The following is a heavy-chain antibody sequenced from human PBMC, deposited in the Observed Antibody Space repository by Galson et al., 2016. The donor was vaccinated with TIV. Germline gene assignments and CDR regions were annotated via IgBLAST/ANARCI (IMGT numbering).Heavy chain of an antibody. J-gene: IGHJ6*04. D-gene: IGHD6-19*01. V-gene: IGHV3-48*03. CDR1: RFTFSSYE. CDR2: ISSTGSTI. Sequence: SLRLSCAASRFTFSSYEMNWVRQAPGKGLEWVSYISSTGSTIYYADSVKGRFTISRDNAKNSLYLQMNSLRAEDTAVYYCARKGRRALAGLDFYYNAMDGWGRGTTVTVSS. CDR3: ARKGRRALAGLDFYYNAMDG.